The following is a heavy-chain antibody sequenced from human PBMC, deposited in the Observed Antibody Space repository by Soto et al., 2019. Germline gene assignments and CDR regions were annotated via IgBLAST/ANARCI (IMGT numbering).Heavy chain of an antibody. J-gene: IGHJ4*02. Sequence: QITLKESGPSLVKPTQTLTLTCTFSGFSLSTSEVGVGWIRQPPGKALEWLALIYWNDDKRYSPSLKSRLTITKDTSKNQVVLTMTNMDPGDTATYYCAHRLLNVFWSGYCFDYWGQGTLVTVSS. CDR1: GFSLSTSEVG. CDR3: AHRLLNVFWSGYCFDY. CDR2: IYWNDDK. V-gene: IGHV2-5*01. D-gene: IGHD3-3*01.